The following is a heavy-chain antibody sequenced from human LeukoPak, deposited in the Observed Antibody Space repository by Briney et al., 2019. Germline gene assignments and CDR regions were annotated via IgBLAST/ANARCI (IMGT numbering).Heavy chain of an antibody. CDR2: KSWSSGNI. V-gene: IGHV3-9*01. J-gene: IGHJ6*02. CDR1: GFTYYDYA. CDR3: ARDAWRRVFYYGMDV. Sequence: GRSVTLSCAASGFTYYDYAMHWLRPAPGKGLVGLSSKSWSSGNIGYADSVKGPFTISRDNAKNSLYLEMNSLRTEDTALYFCARDAWRRVFYYGMDVWGQGTTVAVSS. D-gene: IGHD5-12*01.